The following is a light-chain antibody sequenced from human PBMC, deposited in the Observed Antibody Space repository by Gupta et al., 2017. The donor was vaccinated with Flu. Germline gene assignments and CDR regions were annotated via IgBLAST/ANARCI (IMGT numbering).Light chain of an antibody. V-gene: IGKV1-39*01. CDR3: QQGYTAPFT. Sequence: DIQMTQSPSSLSASVGDRVTITCRPSQSINGYLNWYQQKPGKAPKLLLHTTSTLQSGVPSRFSGSGSGTDFTLTFSSMQPEDFATYYCQQGYTAPFTFGPGTRVDIE. CDR1: QSINGY. CDR2: TTS. J-gene: IGKJ3*01.